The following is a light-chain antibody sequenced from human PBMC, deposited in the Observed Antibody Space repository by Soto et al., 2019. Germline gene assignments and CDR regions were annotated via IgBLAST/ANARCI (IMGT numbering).Light chain of an antibody. CDR2: LGS. J-gene: IGKJ2*01. CDR1: QTLLHSIGYNY. CDR3: MQVLQTPYT. Sequence: IVMTQSPLSLPVTPGEPASISCRSSQTLLHSIGYNYLDWYLQRPGQSPQLLIYLGSNRASGVPDRFSGSGSGTDFTLKISRVEAEDVGVYYCMQVLQTPYTFGQGTKLEIK. V-gene: IGKV2-28*01.